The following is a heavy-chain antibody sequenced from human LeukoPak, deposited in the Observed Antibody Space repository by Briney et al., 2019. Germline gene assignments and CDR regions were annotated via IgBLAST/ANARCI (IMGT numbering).Heavy chain of an antibody. CDR3: ATDGTPSIAAAASLYYYGMDV. D-gene: IGHD6-13*01. Sequence: ASVKVSCKVSGYTLTELSMHWVRQAPGKGLEWMGGFDPEDGETIYAQKFQGRVTMTEDTSTDTAYMELSSLRSEDTAVYYCATDGTPSIAAAASLYYYGMDVWGQGTTVTVSS. V-gene: IGHV1-24*01. CDR1: GYTLTELS. J-gene: IGHJ6*02. CDR2: FDPEDGET.